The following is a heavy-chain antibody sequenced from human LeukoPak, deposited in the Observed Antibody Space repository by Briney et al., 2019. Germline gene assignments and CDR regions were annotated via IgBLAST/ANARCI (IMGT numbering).Heavy chain of an antibody. CDR1: GFTFSSYA. CDR3: ARVERHSSSSWGYYYYGMDV. V-gene: IGHV3-23*01. J-gene: IGHJ6*02. CDR2: ISGSGGST. D-gene: IGHD6-6*01. Sequence: PGGSLRLSCTASGFTFSSYAMSWVRQAPGKGLEWVSAISGSGGSTYYADSVKGRFTISRDNSKNTLYLQMNSLRAEDTAVYYCARVERHSSSSWGYYYYGMDVWGQGTTVTVSS.